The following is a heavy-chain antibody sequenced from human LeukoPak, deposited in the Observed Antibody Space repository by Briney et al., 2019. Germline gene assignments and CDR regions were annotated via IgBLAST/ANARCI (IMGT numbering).Heavy chain of an antibody. Sequence: SQTLSLTCAISGDSVSSNSAACNWIRQSPSRGLEWLGRTYYRSKWYNDYAVSVKSRITINPDTSKNQFSLQLNSVTPEDTAVYYCARAKRSGYREFGGFDYWGQGTLVTVSS. CDR2: TYYRSKWYN. J-gene: IGHJ4*02. CDR3: ARAKRSGYREFGGFDY. V-gene: IGHV6-1*01. CDR1: GDSVSSNSAA. D-gene: IGHD3-3*01.